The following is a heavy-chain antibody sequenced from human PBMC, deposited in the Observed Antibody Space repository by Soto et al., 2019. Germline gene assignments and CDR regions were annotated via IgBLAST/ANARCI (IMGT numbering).Heavy chain of an antibody. CDR2: VTRSGST. J-gene: IGHJ4*02. CDR3: AYDSSGYLRLS. Sequence: PSETLSLTCAVFGYSMDNNRWWSWVRQSPGKGLEWIGEVTRSGSTNYNPSLKSRVTISVDTSKNQFSLKLSSVTAADTAVYYCAYDSSGYLRLSWGQGTLVTVSS. D-gene: IGHD3-22*01. CDR1: GYSMDNNRW. V-gene: IGHV4-4*02.